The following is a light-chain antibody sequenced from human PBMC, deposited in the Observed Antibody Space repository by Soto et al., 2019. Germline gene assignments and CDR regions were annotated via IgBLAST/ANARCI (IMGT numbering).Light chain of an antibody. CDR3: QQFHYWWT. CDR2: DAS. Sequence: EIVMTHSPATLSVSPGEIATLSCRASQNIDNKLVWYQQKPGQVPRLLIYDASTRATGIPARFSGSGSGTEFTLTISSLQSEDFALYYCQQFHYWWTIGQGTKVDIK. CDR1: QNIDNK. V-gene: IGKV3-15*01. J-gene: IGKJ1*01.